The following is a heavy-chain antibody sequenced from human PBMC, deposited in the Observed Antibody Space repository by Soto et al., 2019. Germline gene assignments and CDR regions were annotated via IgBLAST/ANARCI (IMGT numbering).Heavy chain of an antibody. J-gene: IGHJ5*02. CDR2: IDPSDSYT. V-gene: IGHV5-10-1*03. CDR1: GYSFTSYW. CDR3: ARSPRSDSGSHGWFDP. D-gene: IGHD1-26*01. Sequence: EVQLVQSGAEVKKPGESLRISCKGSGYSFTSYWISWVRQMPGKGLEWMGRIDPSDSYTNYSPSFQGHVTISADKSISTAYLQWSSLKASDTAMYYCARSPRSDSGSHGWFDPWGQGTLVTVSS.